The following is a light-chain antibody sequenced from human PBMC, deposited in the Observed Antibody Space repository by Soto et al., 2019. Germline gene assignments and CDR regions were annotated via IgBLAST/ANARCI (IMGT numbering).Light chain of an antibody. CDR2: KAS. J-gene: IGKJ1*01. CDR1: QSISSW. Sequence: DIPMTQSPSTLSASVGDRVTITCRASQSISSWLAWYQQKPGKAPKLLIYKASSLESGVPSRFSGSGSGTEFNLTLSSLQPDDFATYYCQQYNSYSRTFGQGTKVEIK. V-gene: IGKV1-5*03. CDR3: QQYNSYSRT.